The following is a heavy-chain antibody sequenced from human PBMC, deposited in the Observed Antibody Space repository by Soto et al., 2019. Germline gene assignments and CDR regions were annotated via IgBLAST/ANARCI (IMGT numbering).Heavy chain of an antibody. CDR2: IGQSGNT. J-gene: IGHJ4*02. D-gene: IGHD6-6*01. Sequence: PSETLSLTCSIYSGSFSGYYWSWIRQPPGKGLEWIGEIGQSGNTSYSPSLKSRVSISIDTSKKQFSLNLASVSAADTAVYYCARAPKVSGSSQTRPDFWGQGTLVTSPQ. CDR1: SGSFSGYY. CDR3: ARAPKVSGSSQTRPDF. V-gene: IGHV4-34*01.